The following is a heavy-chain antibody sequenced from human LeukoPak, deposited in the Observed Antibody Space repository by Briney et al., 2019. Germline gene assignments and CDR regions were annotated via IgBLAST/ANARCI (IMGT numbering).Heavy chain of an antibody. Sequence: ASVKLSCKASGYTFTSYDINWVRHATGQGLEWMGWMNTNSGNTGYAQKFQGRVTMTRNTSISTAYMELSSLRSEDTAVYYCARGLGSRWYGNWLDPWGQGTLVTVSS. D-gene: IGHD6-13*01. V-gene: IGHV1-8*01. CDR1: GYTFTSYD. CDR2: MNTNSGNT. CDR3: ARGLGSRWYGNWLDP. J-gene: IGHJ5*02.